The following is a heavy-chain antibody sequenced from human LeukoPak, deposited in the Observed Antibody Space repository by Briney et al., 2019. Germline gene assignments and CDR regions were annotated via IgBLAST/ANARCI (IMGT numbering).Heavy chain of an antibody. D-gene: IGHD2-8*01. CDR2: IKQDGSEK. CDR3: ARELNGLDP. CDR1: GLTFSSYW. Sequence: GGSLRLSCAASGLTFSSYWMSWVRQAPGKGLEWVANIKQDGSEKYYVDSVKGRFTISRDNAKNSLYLQMNRLRAEDTAVYSCARELNGLDPWGQGTLVTVSS. V-gene: IGHV3-7*01. J-gene: IGHJ5*02.